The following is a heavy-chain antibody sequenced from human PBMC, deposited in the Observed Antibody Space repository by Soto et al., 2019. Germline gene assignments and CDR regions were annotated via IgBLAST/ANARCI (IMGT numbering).Heavy chain of an antibody. CDR1: GFTFNNYA. J-gene: IGHJ4*02. V-gene: IGHV3-23*01. CDR3: AKGRTIVVVTTSLDS. CDR2: IINTGDSR. D-gene: IGHD2-21*02. Sequence: EVHLLESGGGLIQPGGSLRLSCAASGFTFNNYAMAWVRQAPGKRLEWVSSIINTGDSRYYADSVKGRFTISRDNSKNTLYLQMNSLSADDTAVYYCAKGRTIVVVTTSLDSWGQGTLVTVSS.